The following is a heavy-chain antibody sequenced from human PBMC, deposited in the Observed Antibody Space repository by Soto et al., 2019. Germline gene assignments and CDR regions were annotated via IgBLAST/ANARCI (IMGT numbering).Heavy chain of an antibody. CDR1: GGSFSGYY. D-gene: IGHD5-18*01. CDR3: ARGFGYSYGLIYFDY. V-gene: IGHV4-34*01. CDR2: INHSGST. J-gene: IGHJ4*02. Sequence: SETLSLTCAVYGGSFSGYYWSWIRQPPGKGLEWIGEINHSGSTNYNPSLKSRVTISVDTSKNQFSLRLSSVTAADTAVYYCARGFGYSYGLIYFDYWGQGTLVTVSS.